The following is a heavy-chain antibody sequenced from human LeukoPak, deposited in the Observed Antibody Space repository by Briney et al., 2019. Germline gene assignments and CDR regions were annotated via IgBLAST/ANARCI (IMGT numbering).Heavy chain of an antibody. CDR2: LSRSGDTT. Sequence: GGSLRLSCAASGFTFSSYAISWVRQAPGKGLEWVSALSRSGDTTYYADSVKGRFTISRDNSKNTLYLQMNSLRVDDTAVYYCAKATSVVSLFHYWGQGTLVTVSS. V-gene: IGHV3-23*01. J-gene: IGHJ4*02. CDR1: GFTFSSYA. D-gene: IGHD4-23*01. CDR3: AKATSVVSLFHY.